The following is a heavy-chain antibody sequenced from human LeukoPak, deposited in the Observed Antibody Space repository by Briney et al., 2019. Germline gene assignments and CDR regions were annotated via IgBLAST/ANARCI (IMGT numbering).Heavy chain of an antibody. CDR1: GGSFSGYY. V-gene: IGHV4-34*01. CDR3: ASLPPRNIAARPDDFDY. Sequence: SETLSLTCAVYGGSFSGYYWSWIRQPPGKGLEWIGEINHSGSTNYNPSLKSRVTISVDTSKNQFSLKLSSVTAADTAVYYCASLPPRNIAARPDDFDYWGQGTLVTVSS. J-gene: IGHJ4*02. CDR2: INHSGST. D-gene: IGHD6-6*01.